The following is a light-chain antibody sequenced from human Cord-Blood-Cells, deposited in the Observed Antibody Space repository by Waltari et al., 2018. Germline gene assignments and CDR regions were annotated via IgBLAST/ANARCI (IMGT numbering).Light chain of an antibody. Sequence: QAVVTQEPSLTVSPGGTVTPTCGSSTGAVTSGHYPYWFQQKPGQAPRTLIYDTSNKHSWTPARFSGSLLGGKAALTLSGAQPEDEAEYYCLLSYSGAPYVFGTGTKVTVL. CDR1: TGAVTSGHY. CDR2: DTS. CDR3: LLSYSGAPYV. V-gene: IGLV7-46*01. J-gene: IGLJ1*01.